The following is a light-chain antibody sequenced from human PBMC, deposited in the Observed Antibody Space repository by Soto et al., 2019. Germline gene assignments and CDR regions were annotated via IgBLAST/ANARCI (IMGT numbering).Light chain of an antibody. V-gene: IGKV1-12*01. CDR2: AAS. J-gene: IGKJ1*01. CDR3: QQYHSSSWT. Sequence: DIQMTQSPSSVSASVGDRVTITCRASQGIGSWLAWYQQKPGKAPKLLISAASSLQSGVPTRFSGSGSGTDFTLIISSLQPEDFATYYCQQYHSSSWTFGQGTKVDIK. CDR1: QGIGSW.